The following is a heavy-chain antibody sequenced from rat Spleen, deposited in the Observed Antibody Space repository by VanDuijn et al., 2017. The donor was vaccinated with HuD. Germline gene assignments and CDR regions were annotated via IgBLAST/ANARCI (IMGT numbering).Heavy chain of an antibody. D-gene: IGHD1-9*01. V-gene: IGHV2-41*01. Sequence: QVQLKESGPGLVQPSQTLSLSCTVAGFSLTTYNVHWLRQPPGKGLEWMGVIWNTGATRYISALKSRLSISKDTSKSQVFLKMNSLPTEDTATYYCARAHTTGIRDWLAYWGQGTLVTVSS. J-gene: IGHJ3*01. CDR2: IWNTGAT. CDR3: ARAHTTGIRDWLAY. CDR1: GFSLTTYN.